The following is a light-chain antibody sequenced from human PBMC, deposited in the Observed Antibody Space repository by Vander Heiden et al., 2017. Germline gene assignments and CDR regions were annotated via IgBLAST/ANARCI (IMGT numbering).Light chain of an antibody. Sequence: LVLTHSPGTLALSPGQRATLSCSASQSVSSNYLAWYQQKPGQAPRLLIYGASSRATGIPDRFSGSGSGTDFTLTISRLEAEDFAVYYCQQDDSSPLTFSGGTKVEIK. V-gene: IGKV3-20*01. CDR3: QQDDSSPLT. CDR1: QSVSSNY. J-gene: IGKJ4*01. CDR2: GAS.